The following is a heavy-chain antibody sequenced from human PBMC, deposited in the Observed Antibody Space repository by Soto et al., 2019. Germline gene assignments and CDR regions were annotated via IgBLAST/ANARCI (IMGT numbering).Heavy chain of an antibody. D-gene: IGHD6-19*01. J-gene: IGHJ4*02. CDR3: ARVSQYSSGWYGLCY. V-gene: IGHV1-2*02. CDR2: INPNSGDT. Sequence: GASVKVSCKASGYTFTGYYMHWVRQAPGQGLEWMGWINPNSGDTNYAQKFQGRVTMTRDTSISTAYMELSRLRSDDTAVYYCARVSQYSSGWYGLCYWGQGTLVTVSS. CDR1: GYTFTGYY.